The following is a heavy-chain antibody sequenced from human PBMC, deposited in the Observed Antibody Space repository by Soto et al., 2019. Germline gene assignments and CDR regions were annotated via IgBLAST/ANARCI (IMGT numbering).Heavy chain of an antibody. D-gene: IGHD4-17*01. Sequence: ASVKVSCKASGYTFTSYDINWVRQATGQGLEWMGWMNPNSGNTGYAQKFQGRVTMTRNTSISTAYMELSSLRSDDTAVYYCARELDYGDYEGGNYFDYWGQGPLVTV. CDR1: GYTFTSYD. J-gene: IGHJ4*02. CDR2: MNPNSGNT. V-gene: IGHV1-8*01. CDR3: ARELDYGDYEGGNYFDY.